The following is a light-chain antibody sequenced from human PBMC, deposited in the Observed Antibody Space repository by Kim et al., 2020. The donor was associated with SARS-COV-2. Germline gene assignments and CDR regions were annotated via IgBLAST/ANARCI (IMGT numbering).Light chain of an antibody. CDR2: EVS. CDR1: SSDVGAYNF. Sequence: QSVLTQPASVSGSPGQSITITCTGTSSDVGAYNFVSWYQQYPGKAPKVIIYEVSDRPSGVSNRFSGSKSGNTASLTISGLQAEDEAEYYCNSFTSRGILVFGGGTKVTVL. V-gene: IGLV2-14*01. CDR3: NSFTSRGILV. J-gene: IGLJ2*01.